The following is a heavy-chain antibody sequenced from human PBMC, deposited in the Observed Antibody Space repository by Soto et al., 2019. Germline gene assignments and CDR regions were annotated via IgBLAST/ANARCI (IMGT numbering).Heavy chain of an antibody. CDR3: ASGNCTKGVCHNDAFDI. Sequence: GGSLRLSCAASGFTVSSNYMSWVRQAPGKGLEWVSVIYSGGSTYYADSVKGRLTISRDNSKNTLYLQMNSLRAEDTAVYYCASGNCTKGVCHNDAFDIWGQGTMVTVSS. CDR1: GFTVSSNY. D-gene: IGHD2-8*01. V-gene: IGHV3-53*01. CDR2: IYSGGST. J-gene: IGHJ3*02.